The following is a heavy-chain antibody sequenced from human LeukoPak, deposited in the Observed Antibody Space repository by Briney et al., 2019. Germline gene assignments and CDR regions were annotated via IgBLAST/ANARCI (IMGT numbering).Heavy chain of an antibody. CDR1: GFTFSSYA. D-gene: IGHD3-16*02. CDR2: ISGSGGST. Sequence: PGGSLRLSCAASGFTFSSYAMSLVRQAPGKGLEWVSAISGSGGSTYYADSVKGRFTISRDNSKNTLYLQMNSLRAEDTAVYYCAKGYVWGSYRYPNFDYWGQGTLVTVSS. CDR3: AKGYVWGSYRYPNFDY. V-gene: IGHV3-23*01. J-gene: IGHJ4*02.